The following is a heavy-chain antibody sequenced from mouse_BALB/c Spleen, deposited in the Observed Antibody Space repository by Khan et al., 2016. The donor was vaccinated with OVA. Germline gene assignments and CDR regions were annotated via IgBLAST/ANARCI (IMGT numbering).Heavy chain of an antibody. CDR3: ARDYGRLYWYFDV. CDR1: GISITTGNYR. Sequence: EVKLLESGPGLVKPSQTVSLTCTVTGISITTGNYRWSWIRQFPGNKLEWIGNIYYSGTITYNPSLTSRTTITRDTSKNRFFLEMNSLTAEDTATYYCARDYGRLYWYFDVWGAGTTVTVSS. CDR2: IYYSGTI. D-gene: IGHD1-1*01. J-gene: IGHJ1*01. V-gene: IGHV3-5*02.